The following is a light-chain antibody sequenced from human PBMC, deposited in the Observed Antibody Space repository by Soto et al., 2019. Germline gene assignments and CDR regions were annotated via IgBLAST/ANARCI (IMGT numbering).Light chain of an antibody. J-gene: IGKJ5*01. CDR2: GAS. CDR3: QQYGSSTIT. CDR1: QSVSSSY. Sequence: IAFSHSPSTLSLSAGERAPLFSGSSQSVSSSYLAWYQQKPGQAPRLLIYGASSRATGIPDRFSGSGSGTDFTLTISRLEPEDFAVYYCQQYGSSTITFGQGTRLEIK. V-gene: IGKV3-20*01.